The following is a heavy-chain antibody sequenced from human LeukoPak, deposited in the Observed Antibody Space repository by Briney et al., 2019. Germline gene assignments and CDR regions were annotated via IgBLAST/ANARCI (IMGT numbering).Heavy chain of an antibody. J-gene: IGHJ4*02. Sequence: PGGSLRLSCAASGFTFDDYGMSWVRQAPGKGLEWVSVIYSGGSTYYADSVKGRFTISRDNSKNTLYLQMNSLRAEDTAVYYCATRHSSGWFYFDYWGQGTLVTVSS. CDR1: GFTFDDYG. CDR3: ATRHSSGWFYFDY. V-gene: IGHV3-66*04. D-gene: IGHD6-19*01. CDR2: IYSGGST.